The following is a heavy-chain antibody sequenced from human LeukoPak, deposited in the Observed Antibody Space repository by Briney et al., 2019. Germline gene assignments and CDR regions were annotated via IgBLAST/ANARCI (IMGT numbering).Heavy chain of an antibody. CDR1: GYTFTSYG. V-gene: IGHV1-2*02. CDR3: ARDIGYSSSWYEYYYYMDV. CDR2: INPNSGGT. Sequence: ASVTVSCKASGYTFTSYGITWVRQAPGQGLEWMGWINPNSGGTNYAQKSQGRVTMTRDTSISTAYMELSRLRSDDTAVYYCARDIGYSSSWYEYYYYMDVWGKGTTVTVSS. D-gene: IGHD6-13*01. J-gene: IGHJ6*03.